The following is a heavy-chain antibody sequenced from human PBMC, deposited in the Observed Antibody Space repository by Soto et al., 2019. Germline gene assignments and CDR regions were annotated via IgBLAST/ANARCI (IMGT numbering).Heavy chain of an antibody. CDR3: ALNAFDF. Sequence: ASVKVSCKASGYTFTSYYMPLVRQAPGQWLEWMGIINPSDGDTSYAQKFQGRVTMTRDTSTTTVYMEVSSLRSEDTAVYYCALNAFDFWGQGTMVTVSS. CDR1: GYTFTSYY. CDR2: INPSDGDT. V-gene: IGHV1-46*01. J-gene: IGHJ3*01.